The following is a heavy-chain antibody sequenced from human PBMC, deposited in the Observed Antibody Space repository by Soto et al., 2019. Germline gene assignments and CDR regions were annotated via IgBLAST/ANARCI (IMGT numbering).Heavy chain of an antibody. D-gene: IGHD5-12*01. V-gene: IGHV3-9*01. J-gene: IGHJ4*02. Sequence: LVESGGGWVQPGRSLRLSCAASGFDFDSYAMNWVSQSPEKGLEWVACISWNSGIVAYADSVRGRFTISRDNARNSLFLQMDSLRPEDSALYYCTEGSGSYGGNYDYWGQGTLVTVSS. CDR1: GFDFDSYA. CDR3: TEGSGSYGGNYDY. CDR2: ISWNSGIV.